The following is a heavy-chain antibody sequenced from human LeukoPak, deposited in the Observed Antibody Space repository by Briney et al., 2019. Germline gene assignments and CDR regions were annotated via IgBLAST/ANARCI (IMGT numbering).Heavy chain of an antibody. CDR3: ARRSVGAYYYYMDV. CDR1: GNSFADYW. J-gene: IGHJ6*03. V-gene: IGHV5-51*01. D-gene: IGHD1-26*01. CDR2: IYPRDSDT. Sequence: GESLKISCTGSGNSFADYWVAWVRQMPGQGLESMGIIYPRDSDTRYSPYFQGQVTISADKSISTAYLQWSSLKASDTAMYYCARRSVGAYYYYMDVWGKGTTVTVSS.